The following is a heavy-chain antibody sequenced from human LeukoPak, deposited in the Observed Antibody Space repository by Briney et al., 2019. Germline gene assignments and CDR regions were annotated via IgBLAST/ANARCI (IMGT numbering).Heavy chain of an antibody. V-gene: IGHV3-11*01. CDR3: AREPRDFWSGMLDY. D-gene: IGHD3-3*01. J-gene: IGHJ4*02. CDR1: GFTFSSYW. Sequence: GGSLRLSCAASGFTFSSYWMSWIRQAPGKGLEWVSYISSSGSTIYYADSVKGRFTISRDNAKNSLYLQMNSLRAEDTAVYYCAREPRDFWSGMLDYWGQGTLVTVSS. CDR2: ISSSGSTI.